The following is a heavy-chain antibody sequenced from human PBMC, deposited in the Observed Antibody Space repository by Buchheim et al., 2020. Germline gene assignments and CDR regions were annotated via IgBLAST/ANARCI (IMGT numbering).Heavy chain of an antibody. CDR2: ISGSGGST. D-gene: IGHD3-3*01. CDR3: AKRSDYDFWSGYYTDNWFDP. J-gene: IGHJ5*02. Sequence: EVQLLESGGGLVQPGGSLRLSCAASGFTFSSYAMSWVRQAPGKGLEWVSAISGSGGSTYYADSVKGRFTISRDNSKNPLYLQMNSLRAEDTAVYYCAKRSDYDFWSGYYTDNWFDPWGQGTL. V-gene: IGHV3-23*01. CDR1: GFTFSSYA.